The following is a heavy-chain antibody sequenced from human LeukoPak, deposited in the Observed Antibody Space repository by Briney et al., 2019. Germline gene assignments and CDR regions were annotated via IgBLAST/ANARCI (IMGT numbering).Heavy chain of an antibody. CDR2: INHSGST. CDR1: DGSFSGYY. D-gene: IGHD3-10*01. J-gene: IGHJ3*02. Sequence: PSETLSLTCAVYDGSFSGYYWSWIRQPPGKGLEWIGEINHSGSTNYNPSLKSRVTISVDTSKNQFSLKLSSVTAADTAVYYCATGITMVRGDAFDIWGQGTVVTVSS. V-gene: IGHV4-34*01. CDR3: ATGITMVRGDAFDI.